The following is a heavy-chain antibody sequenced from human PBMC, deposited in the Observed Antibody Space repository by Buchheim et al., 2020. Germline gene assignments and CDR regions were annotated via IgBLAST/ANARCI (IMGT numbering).Heavy chain of an antibody. CDR2: LMAFLGTP. CDR1: GGNFKSFA. J-gene: IGHJ6*02. CDR3: ARDGSPILVSVGMGEYDAMAV. Sequence: QVQLVQSGAEVKKPGSSVKVSCKASGGNFKSFAISWVRQAPGQGLEWMGGLMAFLGTPKYAQKFQGRVTITADASTSPVDMELNSLTSEDTAVYYCARDGSPILVSVGMGEYDAMAVWGQGTT. V-gene: IGHV1-69*01. D-gene: IGHD5/OR15-5a*01.